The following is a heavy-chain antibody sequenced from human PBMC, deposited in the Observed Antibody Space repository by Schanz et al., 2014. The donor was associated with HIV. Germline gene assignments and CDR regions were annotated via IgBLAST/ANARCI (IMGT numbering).Heavy chain of an antibody. J-gene: IGHJ6*02. CDR1: GFTFDDYA. CDR3: ARTSRIVIPDRDPRLSYLYGMDV. CDR2: LWHDGSNK. D-gene: IGHD1-26*01. Sequence: VQLVESGGALVQPGRSLRLSCAASGFTFDDYAMHWVRQAPGKGLEWVAVLWHDGSNKYYVDSVKDRFTISRDNSKNTLYLQMNGLRAEDTAVYYCARTSRIVIPDRDPRLSYLYGMDVWGQGTTVTVSS. V-gene: IGHV3-33*08.